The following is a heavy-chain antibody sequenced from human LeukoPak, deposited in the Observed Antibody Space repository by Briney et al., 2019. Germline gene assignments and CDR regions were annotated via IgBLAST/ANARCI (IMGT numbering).Heavy chain of an antibody. V-gene: IGHV4-59*01. J-gene: IGHJ3*02. CDR3: ARVKLGRRHDAFDI. CDR1: GGSISSYY. Sequence: SETLSLTCTVSGGSISSYYWSWIRQPPGKGLEWIGYIYYSGSTNYNPSLKSRVTISVDTSKNQFSLKLSSVTAADTAVYYCARVKLGRRHDAFDIWGQGTMVTVSS. D-gene: IGHD1-1*01. CDR2: IYYSGST.